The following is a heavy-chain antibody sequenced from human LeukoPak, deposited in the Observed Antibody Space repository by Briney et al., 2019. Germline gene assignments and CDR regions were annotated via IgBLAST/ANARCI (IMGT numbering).Heavy chain of an antibody. Sequence: GASVKVSCKASGYTFTSYGISWVRQAPGQGLEWMGWISAYNGNTNYAQKLQGRVTMTTDTSTSTAYMELRSLRSDDTAVYYCAREVIGVAAAGGWFDPWGQGTLVTVSS. D-gene: IGHD6-13*01. J-gene: IGHJ5*02. CDR2: ISAYNGNT. V-gene: IGHV1-18*01. CDR1: GYTFTSYG. CDR3: AREVIGVAAAGGWFDP.